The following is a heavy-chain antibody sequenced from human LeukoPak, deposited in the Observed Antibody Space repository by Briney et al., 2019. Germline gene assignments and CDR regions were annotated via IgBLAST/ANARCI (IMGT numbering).Heavy chain of an antibody. CDR2: ISSSHNNI. J-gene: IGHJ4*02. V-gene: IGHV3-21*01. Sequence: KSGGSLRLSCAASGLTFSSYRMNWLRQAPGKGLDWVSSISSSHNNIYYADSVKGRFSISRDNAKNSLFLQMNSLRAEDTAVYYCVRDRSPGYFWGQGTLVTVSS. CDR3: VRDRSPGYF. CDR1: GLTFSSYR. D-gene: IGHD3-10*01.